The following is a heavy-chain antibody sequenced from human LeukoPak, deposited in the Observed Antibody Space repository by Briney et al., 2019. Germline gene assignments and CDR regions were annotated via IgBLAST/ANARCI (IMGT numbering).Heavy chain of an antibody. Sequence: ASVKVSCKVSGYTLTELAMHWVRQAPGKGLEWMGGFDPEKGETIYTQQLQGRLTMTEDTSTDTAYMEQSSLTSEDTAVYYCATPLGPLGLIPYYFDYWGQGTLVTVSS. D-gene: IGHD2-21*01. V-gene: IGHV1-24*01. CDR1: GYTLTELA. CDR2: FDPEKGET. CDR3: ATPLGPLGLIPYYFDY. J-gene: IGHJ4*02.